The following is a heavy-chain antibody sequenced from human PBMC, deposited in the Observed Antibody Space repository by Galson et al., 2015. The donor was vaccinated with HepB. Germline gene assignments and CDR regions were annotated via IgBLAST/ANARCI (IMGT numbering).Heavy chain of an antibody. D-gene: IGHD3-10*01. CDR3: ARDNDYYGSGNCFDY. CDR2: ISSSSSYI. V-gene: IGHV3-21*01. Sequence: SLRLSCAASGFTFSNYKVHWVRQAPGKGLEWVSSISSSSSYIYYADSVKGRFTISRDNAKNSLYPQMTSLRAEDTAVYYCARDNDYYGSGNCFDYWGQGTLVTVSS. J-gene: IGHJ4*02. CDR1: GFTFSNYK.